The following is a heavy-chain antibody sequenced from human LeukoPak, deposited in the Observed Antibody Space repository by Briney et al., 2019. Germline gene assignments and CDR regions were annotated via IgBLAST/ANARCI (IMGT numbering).Heavy chain of an antibody. CDR3: AKGYYDILTGLQY. D-gene: IGHD3-9*01. V-gene: IGHV3-23*01. Sequence: GGSLRLSCAASGFTFSSYAMNWVRQAPGRGLEWVTTISGGGGITYYADSVKGRFTISRDNSKNTLYLQMSSLRAEDTAVYFCAKGYYDILTGLQYWGQGTLVTVSS. CDR2: ISGGGGIT. CDR1: GFTFSSYA. J-gene: IGHJ4*02.